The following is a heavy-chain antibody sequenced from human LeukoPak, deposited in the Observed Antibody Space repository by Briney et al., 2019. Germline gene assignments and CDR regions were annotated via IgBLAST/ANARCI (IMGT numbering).Heavy chain of an antibody. CDR2: IYSGGST. J-gene: IGHJ4*02. D-gene: IGHD2-2*02. V-gene: IGHV3-53*01. Sequence: GGSLRLSCAASGFTVSSNYMSWARQAPGKGLEWVSVIYSGGSTYYADSVKGRFTISRDNSKNTLYLQMNSLRAEDTAVYYCARGDGYCSSTSCYTPFDYWGQGTLVTVSS. CDR1: GFTVSSNY. CDR3: ARGDGYCSSTSCYTPFDY.